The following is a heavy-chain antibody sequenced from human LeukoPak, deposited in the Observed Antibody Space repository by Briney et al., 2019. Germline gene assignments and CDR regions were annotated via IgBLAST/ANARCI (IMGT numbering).Heavy chain of an antibody. CDR1: GGSISSYY. V-gene: IGHV4-59*01. CDR2: IYYSGST. D-gene: IGHD3-22*01. Sequence: PSETLSLTCTVSGGSISSYYWSWIRQPPGKGLEWIGYIYYSGSTNYNPSLKSRVTISVDTSKNQFSLKLSSVTAADTAVYYCTRGGTHYYDGRSYSSWGQGTLVTVSS. J-gene: IGHJ5*02. CDR3: TRGGTHYYDGRSYSS.